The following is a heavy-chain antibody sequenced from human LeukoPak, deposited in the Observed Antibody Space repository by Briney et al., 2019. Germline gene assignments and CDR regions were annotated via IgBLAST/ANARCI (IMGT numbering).Heavy chain of an antibody. Sequence: GGSLRLSCAASGFTFSDHAMHWVRQAPGKGLEWVSAVGIAADTFYPGSVKGRFTISRENAKNSLYLQMNSLRDEDAAVYYCARDSGVDAHIDYWGQGTLVTVSS. J-gene: IGHJ4*02. V-gene: IGHV3-13*01. CDR1: GFTFSDHA. CDR3: ARDSGVDAHIDY. D-gene: IGHD3-3*01. CDR2: VGIAADT.